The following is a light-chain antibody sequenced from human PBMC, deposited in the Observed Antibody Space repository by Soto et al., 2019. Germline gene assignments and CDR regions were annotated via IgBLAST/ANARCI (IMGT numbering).Light chain of an antibody. J-gene: IGKJ4*01. CDR2: AAS. Sequence: DIQMTQSPSSLSASVGDRVTITCRASQSISSYLNWYQQKQGKAPELLIYAASSLQSGVPSRFSGSGSGTDFTLTISSLQPEDFATYYCQQSYSSSTLTFGGGTKVEIK. V-gene: IGKV1-39*01. CDR1: QSISSY. CDR3: QQSYSSSTLT.